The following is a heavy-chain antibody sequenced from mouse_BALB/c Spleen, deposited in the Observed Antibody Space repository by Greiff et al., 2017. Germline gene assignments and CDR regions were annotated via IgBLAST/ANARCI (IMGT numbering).Heavy chain of an antibody. CDR3: ARGMITTLYAMDY. V-gene: IGHV14-3*02. D-gene: IGHD2-4*01. J-gene: IGHJ4*01. CDR1: GFNIKDTY. Sequence: VQLQQSGAELVKPGASVKLSCTASGFNIKDTYMHWVKQRPEQGLEWIGRIDPANGNTKYDPKFQGKATITADTSSNTAYLQLSSLTSEDTAVYYCARGMITTLYAMDYWGQGTSVTVSS. CDR2: IDPANGNT.